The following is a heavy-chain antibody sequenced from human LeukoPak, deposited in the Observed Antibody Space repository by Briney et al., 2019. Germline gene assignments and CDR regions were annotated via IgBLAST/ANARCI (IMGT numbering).Heavy chain of an antibody. J-gene: IGHJ4*02. V-gene: IGHV3-30*04. CDR1: GFTFSSYT. CDR3: ARAPQYSSGWSDY. CDR2: ISYDGSDK. Sequence: GGSLRLSCAASGFTFSSYTMYWVRQAPGKGLEWVAVISYDGSDKYYADSVKGRFTTSRDNSKYTLYLQMNSLGAEDTAVYYCARAPQYSSGWSDYWGQGTLVTVSS. D-gene: IGHD6-19*01.